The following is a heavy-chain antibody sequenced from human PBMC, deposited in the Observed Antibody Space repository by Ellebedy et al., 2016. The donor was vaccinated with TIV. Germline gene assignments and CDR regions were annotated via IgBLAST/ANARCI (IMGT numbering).Heavy chain of an antibody. J-gene: IGHJ4*02. CDR2: ISYSGST. CDR1: GASVNSGSYY. Sequence: MPSETLSLTCTVSGASVNSGSYYWSWIRQPPGKGLEWIGYISYSGSTNYNPSLKRRVTISVDMSKNQFSLTLSSVTAADTAVYYCARGYCTSPSCSLNYFDYWGQGTLFTVSS. CDR3: ARGYCTSPSCSLNYFDY. D-gene: IGHD2-2*01. V-gene: IGHV4-61*01.